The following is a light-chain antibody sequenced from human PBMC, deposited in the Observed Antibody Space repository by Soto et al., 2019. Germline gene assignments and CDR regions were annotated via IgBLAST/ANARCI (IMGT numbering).Light chain of an antibody. CDR1: QSISSY. CDR3: QQTYNTPWT. J-gene: IGKJ1*01. Sequence: DIQMTQSPSSLSASVGDRVTITCRASQSISSYLNWYQQKPGKAPKLLIYAASSLQSGVPSRFSGSGSGTDFTLTISSLQPEDFATYCSQQTYNTPWTFGQGTKVEIK. V-gene: IGKV1-39*01. CDR2: AAS.